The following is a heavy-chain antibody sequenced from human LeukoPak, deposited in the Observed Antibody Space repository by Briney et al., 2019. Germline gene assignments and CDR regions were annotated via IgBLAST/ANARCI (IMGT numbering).Heavy chain of an antibody. CDR2: ISSNGDST. CDR3: VKSASSYGANWFDP. CDR1: EFTFSNYA. V-gene: IGHV3-64D*09. Sequence: GGSLRLSCSASEFTFSNYAMHWVRQAPGKGLEYVSAISSNGDSTYYADSVKGRFIISRDNSKNSLSLHMSSLRAEDTAVYYCVKSASSYGANWFDPWGQGTLVTVSS. J-gene: IGHJ5*02. D-gene: IGHD4/OR15-4a*01.